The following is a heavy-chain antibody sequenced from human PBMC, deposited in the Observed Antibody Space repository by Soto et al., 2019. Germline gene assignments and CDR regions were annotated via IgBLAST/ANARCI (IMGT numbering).Heavy chain of an antibody. CDR3: ARAPGNWNYHDSRLFDP. CDR1: GGTFSNYA. CDR2: IIPIFGTA. V-gene: IGHV1-69*12. J-gene: IGHJ5*02. Sequence: QVQLVQSGAEVKKPGSSVKVSCKASGGTFSNYAISWVRQAPGQGLEWMGGIIPIFGTANYAQKFQGRVTITADDSTSTAFMELSSLRSDDTAVYYCARAPGNWNYHDSRLFDPWGQGTLVTVSS. D-gene: IGHD1-7*01.